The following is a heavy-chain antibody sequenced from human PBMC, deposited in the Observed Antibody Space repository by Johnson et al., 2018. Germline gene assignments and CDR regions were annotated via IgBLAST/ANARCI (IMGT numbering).Heavy chain of an antibody. Sequence: VQLVESGGGVVQPGRSLRLSCAASGFTFSSYWMSWVRQAPGKGLEWVANIQQDGSEKYYVDSVKGLFTIARDNAKNSLYLQMNSLRAEEPAVYYCASVPLAGYFQHWGQGTLVTVSS. CDR1: GFTFSSYW. CDR2: IQQDGSEK. J-gene: IGHJ1*01. CDR3: ASVPLAGYFQH. V-gene: IGHV3-7*01.